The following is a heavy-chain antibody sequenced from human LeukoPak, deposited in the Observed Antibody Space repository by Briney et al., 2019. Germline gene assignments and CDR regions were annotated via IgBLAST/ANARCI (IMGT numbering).Heavy chain of an antibody. Sequence: SETLSLSCTVPGGSISSTSYYWGWIRQPPGKGLEWIGSVYYSGSTNYNPPLKRRVTISVDTSKNQFSLKLSSLTAADTAVYYCARAATYYYYYMHVWGNATTVTISS. CDR2: VYYSGST. CDR1: GGSISSTSYY. J-gene: IGHJ6*03. V-gene: IGHV4-39*07. CDR3: ARAATYYYYYMHV.